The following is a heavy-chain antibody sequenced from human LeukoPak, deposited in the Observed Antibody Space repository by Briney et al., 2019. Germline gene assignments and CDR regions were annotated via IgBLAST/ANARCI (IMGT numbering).Heavy chain of an antibody. CDR3: AKAYFDWLLRDKDAFDI. J-gene: IGHJ3*02. CDR2: ISGSGGST. CDR1: GFTFSSYA. Sequence: PGGSLRLSCAASGFTFSSYAMSWVRQAPGKGLEWVSAISGSGGSTYYADSVKGRFTISRDNSKNTLYLQMNSLRAEDTAVYYCAKAYFDWLLRDKDAFDIWGQGTMVTVSS. D-gene: IGHD3-9*01. V-gene: IGHV3-23*01.